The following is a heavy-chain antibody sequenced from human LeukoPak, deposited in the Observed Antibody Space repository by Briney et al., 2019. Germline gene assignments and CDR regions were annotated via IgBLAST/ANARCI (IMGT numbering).Heavy chain of an antibody. V-gene: IGHV3-9*03. D-gene: IGHD2-21*01. Sequence: GGSLRLPCAASGFTFDDYAMHWVRQVPGKGLEWVSGISWNSGSIGYADSVKGRFTISRDNAKNSLYLQMNSLRAEDMALYYCAKDRLGDGGGAFDYWGQGTLVTVSS. CDR2: ISWNSGSI. J-gene: IGHJ4*02. CDR1: GFTFDDYA. CDR3: AKDRLGDGGGAFDY.